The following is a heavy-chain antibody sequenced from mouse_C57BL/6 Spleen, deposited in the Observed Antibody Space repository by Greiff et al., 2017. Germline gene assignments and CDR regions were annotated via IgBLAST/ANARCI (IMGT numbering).Heavy chain of an antibody. CDR3: ARTYYGSSPGYFDD. V-gene: IGHV14-3*01. CDR2: IDPANGNT. J-gene: IGHJ2*01. Sequence: VQLKESVAELVRPGASVKLSCTASGFNIKNTYMHWVKQRPEQGLEWIGRIDPANGNTKYAPKFQGKATITADTSSNTAYLQLSSLTSEDTAIYYCARTYYGSSPGYFDDWGQGTTLTVSS. D-gene: IGHD1-1*01. CDR1: GFNIKNTY.